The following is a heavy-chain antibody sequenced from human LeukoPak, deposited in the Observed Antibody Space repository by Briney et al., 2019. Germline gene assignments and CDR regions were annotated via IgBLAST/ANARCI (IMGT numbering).Heavy chain of an antibody. D-gene: IGHD3-9*01. CDR2: IIPILGIA. Sequence: GASVKVSCKASGGTFSSYAISWVRQAPGQGLEWMGRIIPILGIANYAQKFQGRVTITADKSTSTAYMELSSLRSEDTAVYYCAREPSRSYDILTGPTFVPWGQGTLVTVSS. CDR1: GGTFSSYA. CDR3: AREPSRSYDILTGPTFVP. J-gene: IGHJ5*02. V-gene: IGHV1-69*04.